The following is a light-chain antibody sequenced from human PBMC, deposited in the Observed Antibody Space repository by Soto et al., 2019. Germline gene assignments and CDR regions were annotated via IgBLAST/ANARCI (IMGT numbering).Light chain of an antibody. J-gene: IGLJ3*02. V-gene: IGLV1-47*01. CDR1: TSNIGRNF. CDR3: AAWDDTLDAQV. Sequence: QAVVTQPPSASGTPGQRVTISCSGSTSNIGRNFAYWYQHVPGTAPRLLIQRNNERPSGVPDRFSGSKSGTSVSLAISGLRSDDEATYYCAAWDDTLDAQVFGGGTKLTVL. CDR2: RNN.